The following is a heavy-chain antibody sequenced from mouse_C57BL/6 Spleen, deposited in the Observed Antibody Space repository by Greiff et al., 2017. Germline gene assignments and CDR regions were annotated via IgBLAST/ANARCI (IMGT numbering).Heavy chain of an antibody. CDR2: IYPRSGNT. V-gene: IGHV1-81*01. D-gene: IGHD2-14*01. J-gene: IGHJ4*01. Sequence: QVQLKQSGAELARPGASVKLSCKASGYTFTSYGISWVKQRTGQGLEWIGEIYPRSGNTYYNEKFKGKATLTADKSSSTAYMELRSLTSEDSAVYFCARGYSGAMDYWGQGTSVTVSS. CDR3: ARGYSGAMDY. CDR1: GYTFTSYG.